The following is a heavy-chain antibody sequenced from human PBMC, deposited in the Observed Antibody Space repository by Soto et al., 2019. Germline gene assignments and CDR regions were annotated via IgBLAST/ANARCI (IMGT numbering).Heavy chain of an antibody. Sequence: GESLKISCKGYGYSFTTYWIGWVRQMPGKGLEWMGIIYPGDSDTKYSPSFQGQVTISADKSISTAYLQWSSLKASDTAMYYCVRFHDPHYYYMDVWGKGTTVTVSS. J-gene: IGHJ6*03. V-gene: IGHV5-51*01. CDR2: IYPGDSDT. CDR3: VRFHDPHYYYMDV. CDR1: GYSFTTYW.